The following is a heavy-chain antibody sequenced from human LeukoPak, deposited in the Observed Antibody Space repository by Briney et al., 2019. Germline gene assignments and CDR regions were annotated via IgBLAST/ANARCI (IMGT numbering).Heavy chain of an antibody. Sequence: PGGSLRLSCAASGFTFDDYAMHWVRHAPGKGLEWVSGISWNSGSIGYADSVKGRFTISRDNAKNSLYLQMNSLRAEDTALYYCAKPGGYSSGWYAEYFQHWGQGTLVTVSS. D-gene: IGHD6-19*01. CDR1: GFTFDDYA. J-gene: IGHJ1*01. CDR3: AKPGGYSSGWYAEYFQH. V-gene: IGHV3-9*01. CDR2: ISWNSGSI.